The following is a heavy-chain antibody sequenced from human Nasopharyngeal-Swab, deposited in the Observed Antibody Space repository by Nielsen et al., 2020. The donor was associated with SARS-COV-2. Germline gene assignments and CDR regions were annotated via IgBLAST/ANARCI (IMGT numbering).Heavy chain of an antibody. J-gene: IGHJ4*02. D-gene: IGHD3-9*01. CDR3: AKQFYDSLTDWVFDS. V-gene: IGHV3-23*01. Sequence: GESLKISCAASGFIFSTYTMNWVRQAPGKGLEWVSGIVGGDNTFYSDSVKGRFTISRDNSKNTLYLQMNSLRAEDTAVYHCAKQFYDSLTDWVFDSWGQGTLVTVSS. CDR1: GFIFSTYT. CDR2: IVGGDNT.